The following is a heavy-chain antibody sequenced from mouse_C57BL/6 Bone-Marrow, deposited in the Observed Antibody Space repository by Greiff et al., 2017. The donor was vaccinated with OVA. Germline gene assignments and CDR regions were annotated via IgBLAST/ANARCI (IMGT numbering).Heavy chain of an antibody. V-gene: IGHV7-3*01. CDR1: GFTFTDYY. CDR3: ARLDYYGISYPFDY. CDR2: IRNKANGYTT. J-gene: IGHJ2*01. Sequence: EVHLVESGGGLVQPGGSLSLSCAASGFTFTDYYMSWVRQPPGKALEWLGFIRNKANGYTTEYSASVKGRFTISRDTSQSILYLQMNALRAEDSATYYCARLDYYGISYPFDYWGQGTTLTVSS. D-gene: IGHD1-1*01.